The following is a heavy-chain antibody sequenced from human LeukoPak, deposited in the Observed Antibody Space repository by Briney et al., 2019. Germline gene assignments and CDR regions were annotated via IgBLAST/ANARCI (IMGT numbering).Heavy chain of an antibody. CDR1: GGSFSGYY. Sequence: SGTLSLTCAVYGGSFSGYYWSWIRQPPGKGPEWIGESNHRGSANYNQSLKSRVTISVDTSKNQFSLKLSSVTAADTAVYYGQLRYFDDAFDIWGQGTMVTVSS. CDR3: QLRYFDDAFDI. J-gene: IGHJ3*02. D-gene: IGHD3-9*01. CDR2: SNHRGSA. V-gene: IGHV4-34*01.